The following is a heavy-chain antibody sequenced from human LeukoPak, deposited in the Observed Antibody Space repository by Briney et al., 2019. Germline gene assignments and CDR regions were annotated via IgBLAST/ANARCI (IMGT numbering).Heavy chain of an antibody. J-gene: IGHJ4*02. CDR3: ARDVRRWLQFSEAIY. D-gene: IGHD5-24*01. V-gene: IGHV3-30-3*01. Sequence: SCKASGGTFSSYAMHWVRQAPGKGLEWVAVISYDGSNKYYADSVKGRFTISRDNSKNTLYLQMNSLRAEDTAVYYCARDVRRWLQFSEAIYWGQGTLVTVSS. CDR2: ISYDGSNK. CDR1: GGTFSSYA.